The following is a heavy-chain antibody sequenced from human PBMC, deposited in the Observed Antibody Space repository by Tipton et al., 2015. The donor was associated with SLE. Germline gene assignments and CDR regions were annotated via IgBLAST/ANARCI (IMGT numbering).Heavy chain of an antibody. V-gene: IGHV4-59*01. Sequence: LRLSCTVSGGLTRDYFWSWIRQPPGKGLEWIGYVDYSGITNYNPSLKSRVTMSIDTSKNQFALMVSSVTTADTAVYYCARARREVVVVDYWGQGTLVTVSS. D-gene: IGHD2-15*01. CDR3: ARARREVVVVDY. J-gene: IGHJ4*02. CDR1: GGLTRDYF. CDR2: VDYSGIT.